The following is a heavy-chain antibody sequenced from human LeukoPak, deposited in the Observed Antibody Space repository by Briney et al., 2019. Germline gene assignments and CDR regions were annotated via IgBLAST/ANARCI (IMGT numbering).Heavy chain of an antibody. CDR3: ARASYCSSTSCYDWFDP. CDR2: INPSGGST. J-gene: IGHJ5*02. D-gene: IGHD2-2*01. CDR1: GYTFTSYY. Sequence: ASVKVSCKASGYTFTSYYMHWVRQAPGRGLEWMGIINPSGGSTSYARKFQGRVTMTRDPSTSTVYMELSSLRSEDTAVYYCARASYCSSTSCYDWFDPWGQGTLVTVSP. V-gene: IGHV1-46*01.